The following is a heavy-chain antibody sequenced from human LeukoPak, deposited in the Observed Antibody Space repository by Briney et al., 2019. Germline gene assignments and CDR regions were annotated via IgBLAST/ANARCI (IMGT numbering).Heavy chain of an antibody. V-gene: IGHV3-23*01. Sequence: GGSLRLSCAASGFTFSNAWMSWVRQAPGKGLEWVSTFSGSGGNTYYADSVKGRFTISRDDSKNTLYLQVDSLRAEDTAVYYCARDLGIAARPVFDQWGQGTLVTVSS. CDR1: GFTFSNAW. CDR3: ARDLGIAARPVFDQ. D-gene: IGHD6-6*01. CDR2: FSGSGGNT. J-gene: IGHJ4*02.